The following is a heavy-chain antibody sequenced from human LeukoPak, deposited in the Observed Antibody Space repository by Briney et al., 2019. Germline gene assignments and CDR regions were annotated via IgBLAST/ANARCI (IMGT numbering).Heavy chain of an antibody. Sequence: SSVKLSCTPARAPVTTSVISSGRQSPRQRVEWRGGFIPIFGAENYAQKFQGRVTITTEESTSTAYRELSRLRSEDTAVYYCARGPAYYDFWSGYYPPYYFDYWGQGTLVTVSS. CDR3: ARGPAYYDFWSGYYPPYYFDY. J-gene: IGHJ4*02. D-gene: IGHD3-3*01. CDR1: RAPVTTSV. CDR2: FIPIFGAE. V-gene: IGHV1-69*05.